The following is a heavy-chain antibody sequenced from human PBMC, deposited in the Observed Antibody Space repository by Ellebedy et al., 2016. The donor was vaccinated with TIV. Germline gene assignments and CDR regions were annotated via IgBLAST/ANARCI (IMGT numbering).Heavy chain of an antibody. V-gene: IGHV3-23*01. CDR3: AKGTSSGFNYDRVGCEY. Sequence: GESLKISCAASGFTFSSFAMHWVRQAPGKGLEWLSVISGGGDSTYHADSVKGRFTLTRDNSKNTLYLQMDRLRAEDTAVYYCAKGTSSGFNYDRVGCEYWGQGALVTVSS. J-gene: IGHJ4*02. D-gene: IGHD3-22*01. CDR1: GFTFSSFA. CDR2: ISGGGDST.